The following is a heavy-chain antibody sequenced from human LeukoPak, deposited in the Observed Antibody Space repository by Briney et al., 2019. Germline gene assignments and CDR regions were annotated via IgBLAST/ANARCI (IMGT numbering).Heavy chain of an antibody. V-gene: IGHV4-34*01. Sequence: SETLSLTCAVYGGSFSGYYWSWIRQPPGKGLEWIGEINHSGSTNYNPSLKSRVTISVDTSKNQFSLKLSSVTAADMAVYYCASISRGWPESGHPNWFDPWGQGTLVTVSS. CDR1: GGSFSGYY. CDR2: INHSGST. D-gene: IGHD6-19*01. CDR3: ASISRGWPESGHPNWFDP. J-gene: IGHJ5*02.